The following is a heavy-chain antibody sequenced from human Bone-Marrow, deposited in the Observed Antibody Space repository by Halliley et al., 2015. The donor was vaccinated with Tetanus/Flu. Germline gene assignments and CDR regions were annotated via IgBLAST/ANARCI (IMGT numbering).Heavy chain of an antibody. Sequence: VSSIRSSGTYIYSRDPVKGRFTISRDNAKNSLYLQMNSLRAEDTAVYYCARGPFVVPSALDSWGQGTLVTVSS. CDR2: IRSSGTYI. CDR3: ARGPFVVPSALDS. D-gene: IGHD2-15*01. J-gene: IGHJ5*01. V-gene: IGHV3-21*01.